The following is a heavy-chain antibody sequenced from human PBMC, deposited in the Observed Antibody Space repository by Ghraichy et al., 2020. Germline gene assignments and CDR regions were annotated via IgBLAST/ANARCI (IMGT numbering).Heavy chain of an antibody. CDR2: IKNKVQDYTT. CDR3: TRSMFGGIIIDW. D-gene: IGHD3-10*01. Sequence: GGSLRLSCAASGFTFSDHYMDWVRQAPGKGLEWVARIKNKVQDYTTQFAASVQGRFSISRDDSRNSLYLQMNSLKTEDTAIYYCTRSMFGGIIIDWWGQGTLVSVSS. V-gene: IGHV3-72*01. J-gene: IGHJ4*02. CDR1: GFTFSDHY.